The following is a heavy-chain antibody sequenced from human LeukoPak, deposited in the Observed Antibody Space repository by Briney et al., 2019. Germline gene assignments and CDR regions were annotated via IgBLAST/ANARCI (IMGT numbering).Heavy chain of an antibody. V-gene: IGHV4-38-2*02. CDR2: IYHSGSI. CDR3: ARGSTIFGVVNYFDY. Sequence: SETLSLTCTVSGYSISSGYYWGWIRQPPGKGLEWIGSIYHSGSIYYNPSLKSRVTISVDTSKNQFSLKLSSVTAADTAVYYRARGSTIFGVVNYFDYWGQGTLVTVSS. D-gene: IGHD3-3*01. J-gene: IGHJ4*02. CDR1: GYSISSGYY.